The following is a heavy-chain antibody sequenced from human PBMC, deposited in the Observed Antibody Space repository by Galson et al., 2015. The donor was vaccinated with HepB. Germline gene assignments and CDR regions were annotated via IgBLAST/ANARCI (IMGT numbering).Heavy chain of an antibody. Sequence: QSGAEVKKPGESLRISRKASGYTFTAFWTTWVRQIPGKGLAWMGRIDPSDSYTHYSPSFRGHVTFSADKSITTAYLQWSSLKASDTAMYYGASRHSYFRSGTWYNVSDYWGQGTLVTVSS. D-gene: IGHD3-10*01. CDR3: ASRHSYFRSGTWYNVSDY. V-gene: IGHV5-10-1*01. CDR1: GYTFTAFW. CDR2: IDPSDSYT. J-gene: IGHJ4*02.